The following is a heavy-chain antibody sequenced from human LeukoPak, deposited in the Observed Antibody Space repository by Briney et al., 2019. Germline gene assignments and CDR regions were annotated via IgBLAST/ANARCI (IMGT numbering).Heavy chain of an antibody. CDR2: ISGSGGST. D-gene: IGHD6-13*01. CDR3: AKKPGSSPWRGWFDP. V-gene: IGHV3-23*01. CDR1: GFTFSSYA. Sequence: GGSLRLSYAASGFTFSSYAMSWVRQAPGKGLEWVSAISGSGGSTHYADSVKGRFTISRDNSKNTLYLQMNSLRAEDTAVYHCAKKPGSSPWRGWFDPWGQGTLVTVSS. J-gene: IGHJ5*02.